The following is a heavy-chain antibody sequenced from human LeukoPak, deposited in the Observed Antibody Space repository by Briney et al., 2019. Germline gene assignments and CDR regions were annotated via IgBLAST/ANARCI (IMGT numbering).Heavy chain of an antibody. Sequence: SETLSLTCTVSGGSISSYYWSWIRQPPGKGLEWIGYIYYSGSTNYNPSLKSRVTISVDTSKNQFSLKLSSVTAADTAVYYCARAVRWSQIGFQHWGQGTLVTVSS. J-gene: IGHJ1*01. CDR3: ARAVRWSQIGFQH. CDR1: GGSISSYY. D-gene: IGHD1-26*01. CDR2: IYYSGST. V-gene: IGHV4-59*01.